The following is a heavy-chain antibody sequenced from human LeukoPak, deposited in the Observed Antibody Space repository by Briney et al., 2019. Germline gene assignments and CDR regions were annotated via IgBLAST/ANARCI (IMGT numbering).Heavy chain of an antibody. D-gene: IGHD4-17*01. CDR3: ARRTVTKLYWYFDL. CDR2: IYPGDSDT. J-gene: IGHJ2*01. Sequence: GESLKISCEASGYSFTSYWIAWVRPMPGKGLEYMGVIYPGDSDTRYSPSFQGQVTISADKSISTAYLQWSSLKASDTAMYYCARRTVTKLYWYFDLWGRGTLVTVSS. CDR1: GYSFTSYW. V-gene: IGHV5-51*01.